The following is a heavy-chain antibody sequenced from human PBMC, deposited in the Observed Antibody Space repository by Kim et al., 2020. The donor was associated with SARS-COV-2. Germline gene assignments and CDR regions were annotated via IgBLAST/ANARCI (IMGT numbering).Heavy chain of an antibody. J-gene: IGHJ6*02. CDR1: GGSISSSNW. Sequence: SETLSLTCAVSGGSISSSNWWSWVRQPPGKGLEWIGEIYHSGSTNYNPSLKSRVTISVDKSKNQFSLKLSSVTAADTAVYYCARFAYYYGSGSSPLYYYYYGMDVWGQGTTVTVSS. D-gene: IGHD3-10*01. CDR3: ARFAYYYGSGSSPLYYYYYGMDV. CDR2: IYHSGST. V-gene: IGHV4-4*02.